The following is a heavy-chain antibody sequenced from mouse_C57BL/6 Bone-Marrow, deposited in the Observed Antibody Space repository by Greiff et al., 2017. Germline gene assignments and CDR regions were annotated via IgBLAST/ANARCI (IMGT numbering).Heavy chain of an antibody. D-gene: IGHD1-1*01. Sequence: QVQLQQPGAELVKPGASVKMSCKASGYTFTSYWITWVKQRPGQGLEWIGDMYPGSGSTNYNEKFKSKATLTVDTSSSTAYMQLSSLTSEDSAVYYCARHGSSYRYFDVWGTGTTVTVSS. CDR3: ARHGSSYRYFDV. J-gene: IGHJ1*03. CDR2: MYPGSGST. V-gene: IGHV1-55*01. CDR1: GYTFTSYW.